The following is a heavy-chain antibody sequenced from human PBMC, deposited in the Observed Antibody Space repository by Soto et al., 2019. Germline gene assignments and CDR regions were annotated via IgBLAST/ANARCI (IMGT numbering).Heavy chain of an antibody. D-gene: IGHD6-13*01. Sequence: EVQLLESGGGLVQPGGSLRLSCAASGFTFSSYAMSWVRQAPGKGLEWVSAISGSGGSTYYADSVKGRFTSSRENSKNPLYLQMNSLRGDDTGVYYCAKENGYSSSWFEFDYWGQGTMVTVSS. CDR3: AKENGYSSSWFEFDY. CDR2: ISGSGGST. CDR1: GFTFSSYA. J-gene: IGHJ4*02. V-gene: IGHV3-23*01.